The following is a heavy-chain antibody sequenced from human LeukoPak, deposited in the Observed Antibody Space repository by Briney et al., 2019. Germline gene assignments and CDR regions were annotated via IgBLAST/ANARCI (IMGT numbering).Heavy chain of an antibody. CDR1: GGSISTFF. CDR2: IHTGTT. J-gene: IGHJ4*02. Sequence: SSETLSLTCTVSGGSISTFFWTWIRQSAGKGLEWIGRIHTGTTYYNPSLESRATISVDTSNNRFSLKLTSLTAADTAVYYCARGTEMTSFTGYCSFDYWGRGSLVTVSS. V-gene: IGHV4-4*07. CDR3: ARGTEMTSFTGYCSFDY. D-gene: IGHD3-9*01.